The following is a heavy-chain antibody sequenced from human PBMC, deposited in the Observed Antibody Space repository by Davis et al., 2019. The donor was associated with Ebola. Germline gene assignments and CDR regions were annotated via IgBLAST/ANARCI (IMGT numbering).Heavy chain of an antibody. V-gene: IGHV3-30*04. Sequence: PGGSLRLSCAASGFPFSNYAMHWVRQTPDKGLEWVAVASHDGTTTYYGDSVTGRFTISRDNSKNTLFLQLNSLRGEDTAVYYCARGGGDNYYFDSWGQGTLVTVSS. D-gene: IGHD3-16*01. CDR2: ASHDGTTT. J-gene: IGHJ4*02. CDR3: ARGGGDNYYFDS. CDR1: GFPFSNYA.